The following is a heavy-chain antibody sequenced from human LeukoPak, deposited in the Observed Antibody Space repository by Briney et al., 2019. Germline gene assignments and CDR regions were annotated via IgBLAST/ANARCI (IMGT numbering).Heavy chain of an antibody. V-gene: IGHV3-53*01. Sequence: GGSLRLSCAASGFTVSSSYMSWVRQAPGRGLEWVSIIYSGSSTYYADSVKGRFTISRDNSKNTLYLQMNSLRAEDTAVYYCARGTLSDGFWSGYRAGTFDYWGQGTLVTVSS. CDR1: GFTVSSSY. CDR3: ARGTLSDGFWSGYRAGTFDY. J-gene: IGHJ4*02. CDR2: IYSGSST. D-gene: IGHD3-3*01.